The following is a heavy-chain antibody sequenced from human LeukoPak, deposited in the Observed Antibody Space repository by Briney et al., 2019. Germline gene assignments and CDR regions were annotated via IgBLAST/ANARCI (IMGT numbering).Heavy chain of an antibody. CDR1: GGSISSGDYY. V-gene: IGHV4-30-4*01. J-gene: IGHJ4*02. CDR3: ARDASSGYTPEYYFDY. D-gene: IGHD3-22*01. Sequence: SETLSLTCTVSGGSISSGDYYWSWIRQPPGKGLEWIGYIYYSGSTYYNPSLKSRVTISVDTSKNQFSLKLSSVTAADTAVYYCARDASSGYTPEYYFDYWGQGTLVTVSS. CDR2: IYYSGST.